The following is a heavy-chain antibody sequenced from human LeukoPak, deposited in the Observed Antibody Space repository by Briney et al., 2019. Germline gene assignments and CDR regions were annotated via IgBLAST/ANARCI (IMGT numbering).Heavy chain of an antibody. CDR3: AREKHSSSPFYYYMDV. D-gene: IGHD6-6*01. Sequence: KPSQTLSLTCTVSGGSISSGRHYWSWIRQPAGKGLEWIGRIYSGGSASYNPSLTGRVTISVDTSKNQFSLKLSSVTAADTAVYYCAREKHSSSPFYYYMDVWGKGTTVTVSS. CDR1: GGSISSGRHY. CDR2: IYSGGSA. V-gene: IGHV4-61*02. J-gene: IGHJ6*03.